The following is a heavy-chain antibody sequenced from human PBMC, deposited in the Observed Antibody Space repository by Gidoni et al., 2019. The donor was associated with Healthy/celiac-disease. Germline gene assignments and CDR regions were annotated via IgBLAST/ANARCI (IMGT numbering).Heavy chain of an antibody. J-gene: IGHJ4*02. CDR2: ISYDGSNK. CDR3: AREEAVAGSGLLDY. V-gene: IGHV3-30-3*01. CDR1: GFPFSCYA. Sequence: QVQLVESGGGVFQPGRPLSLSCSSSGFPFSCYAMHWVRQAPGKGVEWVAVISYDGSNKYYADSVKGRFTISRDKSKNTLYLQMNSLRAEDTAVYYCAREEAVAGSGLLDYWGQGTLVTVSS. D-gene: IGHD6-19*01.